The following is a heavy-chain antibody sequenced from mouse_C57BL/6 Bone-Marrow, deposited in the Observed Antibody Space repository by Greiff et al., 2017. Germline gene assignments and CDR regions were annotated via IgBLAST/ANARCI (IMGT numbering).Heavy chain of an antibody. CDR3: TPYYYGSSYGY. V-gene: IGHV14-4*01. CDR1: GFNIKDDY. D-gene: IGHD1-1*01. Sequence: VQLQQSGAELVRPGASVKLSCTASGFNIKDDYMHWVKQRPEQGLEWIGWIDPENGDTEYASQFQGKATITADTSSTTAYLQLSSLTSEDTAVYYCTPYYYGSSYGYWGQGTTLTVSS. J-gene: IGHJ2*01. CDR2: IDPENGDT.